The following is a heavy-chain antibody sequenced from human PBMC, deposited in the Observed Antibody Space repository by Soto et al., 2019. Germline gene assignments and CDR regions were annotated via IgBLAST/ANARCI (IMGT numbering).Heavy chain of an antibody. V-gene: IGHV3-64*04. Sequence: QSGGSLRLSCAASGFTLSGYAMDWVRQAPGKGLEYVSGISSNGVGTYYADSVKGRFTISRDNSKNTLYLQMNSLRAEDTAVYYCARETGEFAKNFDYWGQGTLVTVSS. CDR2: ISSNGVGT. CDR1: GFTLSGYA. CDR3: ARETGEFAKNFDY. J-gene: IGHJ4*02. D-gene: IGHD3-10*01.